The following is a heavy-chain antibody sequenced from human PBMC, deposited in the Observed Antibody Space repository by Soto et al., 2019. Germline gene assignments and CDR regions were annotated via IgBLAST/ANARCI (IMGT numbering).Heavy chain of an antibody. CDR3: TKYRRTDAEGSSFDY. CDR1: GGSISGSY. CDR2: IHYSCSA. V-gene: IGHV4-59*01. D-gene: IGHD2-2*01. J-gene: IGHJ4*02. Sequence: SETLSLTCTVSGGSISGSYWSWIRQTPGNVLEWIGYIHYSCSANYNPSLNSRGTMSVSSAKNQFSLHLNSVTAPATAADFCTKYRRTDAEGSSFDYWAQGALVTVSS.